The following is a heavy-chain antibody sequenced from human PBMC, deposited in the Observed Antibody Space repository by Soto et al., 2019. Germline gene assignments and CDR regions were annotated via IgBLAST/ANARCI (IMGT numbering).Heavy chain of an antibody. CDR1: GFTFSNAW. CDR3: TTETLWNDIWSGYPTYSYDY. V-gene: IGHV3-15*01. CDR2: IKSKTDGGTT. D-gene: IGHD3-3*01. Sequence: GGCLRLSCAASGFTFSNAWMSWVRQAPGKGLEWVGRIKSKTDGGTTDYAAPVKGRFTISRDDSKNTLYLKMNSLKTEDTAVYYCTTETLWNDIWSGYPTYSYDYWGQGTLVTVSS. J-gene: IGHJ4*02.